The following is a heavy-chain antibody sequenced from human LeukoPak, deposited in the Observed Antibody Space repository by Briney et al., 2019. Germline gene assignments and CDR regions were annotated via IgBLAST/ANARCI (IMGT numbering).Heavy chain of an antibody. Sequence: GGSLRLSCAASGFTVSSNFMAWVRQAPGKGLEWVSGISWNSGSIGYADSVKGRFTISRDNAKNSLYLQMNSLRAEDTALYYCAKETHADSSGSPPDRYFDYWGQGTLVTVSS. J-gene: IGHJ4*02. V-gene: IGHV3-9*01. CDR1: GFTVSSNF. D-gene: IGHD1-26*01. CDR2: ISWNSGSI. CDR3: AKETHADSSGSPPDRYFDY.